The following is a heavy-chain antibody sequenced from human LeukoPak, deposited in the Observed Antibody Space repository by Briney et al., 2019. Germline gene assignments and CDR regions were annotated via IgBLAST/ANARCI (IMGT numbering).Heavy chain of an antibody. CDR3: ARDGGGYSYGYNTYYFDY. V-gene: IGHV4-59*12. CDR2: IYYSGST. Sequence: SETLSLTCTVSGGSISSYYWSWIRLPPGKGLEWIGYIYYSGSTNYNPSLKSRVTISVDTSKNQFSLKLSSVTAADTAVYYCARDGGGYSYGYNTYYFDYWGQGTLVTVSS. D-gene: IGHD5-18*01. J-gene: IGHJ4*02. CDR1: GGSISSYY.